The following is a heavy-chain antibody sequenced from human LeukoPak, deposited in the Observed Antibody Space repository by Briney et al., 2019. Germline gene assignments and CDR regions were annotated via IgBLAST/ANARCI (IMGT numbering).Heavy chain of an antibody. CDR2: INPNSGGT. Sequence: ASVKVSCKASGYTFTGYYMHWVRQAPGQELEWMGWINPNSGGTNYAQKFQGRVTMTRDTSISTAYMELSRLRSDDTAVYYCARDHPLRRFGKLRPWGQGTLVTVSS. D-gene: IGHD3-10*01. CDR3: ARDHPLRRFGKLRP. CDR1: GYTFTGYY. J-gene: IGHJ5*02. V-gene: IGHV1-2*02.